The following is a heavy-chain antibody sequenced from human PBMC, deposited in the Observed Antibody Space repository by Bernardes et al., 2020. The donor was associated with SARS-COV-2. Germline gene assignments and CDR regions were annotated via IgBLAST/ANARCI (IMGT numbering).Heavy chain of an antibody. CDR3: AGTSTTCCDY. CDR2: ISAEGTGI. V-gene: IGHV3-74*03. J-gene: IGHJ4*02. Sequence: GRSLRLSCAASEITFSNYWMHWVRQAPGKGLIWVSRISAEGTGITYADSVKGRFTISRDNAKNTLYLQMNSLRVEDTGVYYCAGTSTTCCDYWGQGTLVTVSS. CDR1: EITFSNYW. D-gene: IGHD2-2*01.